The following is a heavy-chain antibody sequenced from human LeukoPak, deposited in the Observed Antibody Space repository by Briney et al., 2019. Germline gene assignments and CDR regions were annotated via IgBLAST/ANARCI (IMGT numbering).Heavy chain of an antibody. D-gene: IGHD3-22*01. V-gene: IGHV4-34*01. CDR1: GGSFSGYY. CDR2: IDHSGST. J-gene: IGHJ4*02. CDR3: ARGSDYDSSGYYYEYFDY. Sequence: SETLSLTCAVYGGSFSGYYWSWLRQPPGKGLEWTGEIDHSGSTNYNPSLKSRVTISVDTPKNQFSLKLSSVTAADTAVYYCARGSDYDSSGYYYEYFDYWGQGTLVTVSS.